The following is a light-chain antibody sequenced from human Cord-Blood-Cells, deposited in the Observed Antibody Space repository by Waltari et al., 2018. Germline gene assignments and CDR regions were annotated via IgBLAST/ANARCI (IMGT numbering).Light chain of an antibody. V-gene: IGLV2-23*02. Sequence: QSALTPPASVSWSPGQSIPLSCTGTSSDVGSYNLVSWYQQPPGKAPKRMIYEVSKRPSGVSNRFSGSKSGNTASLTISGLQAEDEADYYCCSYAGSSTVVFGGGTKLTVL. CDR2: EVS. J-gene: IGLJ2*01. CDR3: CSYAGSSTVV. CDR1: SSDVGSYNL.